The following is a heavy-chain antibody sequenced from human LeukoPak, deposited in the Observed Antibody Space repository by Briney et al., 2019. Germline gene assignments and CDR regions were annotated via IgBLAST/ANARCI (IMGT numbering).Heavy chain of an antibody. Sequence: SETLSLTCAVYGESFSGYYWSWIRQPPGKGLEWIGEINHSGSNNDNPSVKSRVTISVDTSKNQFSLKLSSVTAADTAVYYCARSTVGLYGSGRLFDYWGQGTLVTVSS. CDR1: GESFSGYY. D-gene: IGHD3-10*01. J-gene: IGHJ4*02. CDR3: ARSTVGLYGSGRLFDY. V-gene: IGHV4-34*01. CDR2: INHSGSN.